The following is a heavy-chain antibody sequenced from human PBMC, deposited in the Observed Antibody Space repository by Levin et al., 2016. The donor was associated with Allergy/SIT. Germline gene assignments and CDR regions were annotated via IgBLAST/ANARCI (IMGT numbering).Heavy chain of an antibody. Sequence: WVRQAPGQGLEWMGWINPNSGGTNYAQKFQGWVTMTRDTSISTAYMELSRLRSDDTAVYYCARDSGASITYFGVVPTDYYYGMDVWGQGTTVTVSS. D-gene: IGHD3-3*01. J-gene: IGHJ6*02. CDR3: ARDSGASITYFGVVPTDYYYGMDV. CDR2: INPNSGGT. V-gene: IGHV1-2*04.